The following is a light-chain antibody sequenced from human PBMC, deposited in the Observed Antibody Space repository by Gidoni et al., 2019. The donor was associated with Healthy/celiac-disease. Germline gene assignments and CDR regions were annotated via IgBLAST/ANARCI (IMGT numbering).Light chain of an antibody. Sequence: DIQMTQSPSTLSASVGDRVTITCRASQSISSWWAWYQQKPGKAPKLLIYKASSLESGVPSRFSGSGSGTEFTITISSLQPDDFATYYCQQYNSYPYTFGQGTKLEIK. CDR2: KAS. CDR1: QSISSW. J-gene: IGKJ2*01. V-gene: IGKV1-5*03. CDR3: QQYNSYPYT.